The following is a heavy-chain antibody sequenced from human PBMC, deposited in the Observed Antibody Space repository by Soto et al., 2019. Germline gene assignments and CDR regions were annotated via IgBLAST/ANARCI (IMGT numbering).Heavy chain of an antibody. CDR2: INHSGST. CDR3: ARGELRHHRQPTLRTVLAP. J-gene: IGHJ5*02. D-gene: IGHD1-1*01. Sequence: PSELLPLTCAVYGGSCSGHYWSWIRQPPGKGLEWIGEINHSGSTNYNPSLKSRVTISVDTSKNQFSLKLSSVTAADTAVYYCARGELRHHRQPTLRTVLAPWGKGTLVPVS. CDR1: GGSCSGHY. V-gene: IGHV4-34*01.